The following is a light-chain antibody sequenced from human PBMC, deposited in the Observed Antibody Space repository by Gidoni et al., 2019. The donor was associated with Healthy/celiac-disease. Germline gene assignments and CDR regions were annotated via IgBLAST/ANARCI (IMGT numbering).Light chain of an antibody. V-gene: IGKV4-1*01. CDR2: WAS. J-gene: IGKJ1*01. CDR3: QQYYSTPHT. CDR1: QSVLYSSNNKNY. Sequence: DIVMTQSPDSLAVSLGERATINCKSSQSVLYSSNNKNYLAWYQQKPGQPPKLLIYWASTRESGVPDRFSGSGSGTDFTLTSSSLQAEDVAVYYCQQYYSTPHTFGQXTKVEIK.